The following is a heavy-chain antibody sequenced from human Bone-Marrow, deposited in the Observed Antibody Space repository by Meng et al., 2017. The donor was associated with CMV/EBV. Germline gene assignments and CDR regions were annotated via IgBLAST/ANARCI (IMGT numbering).Heavy chain of an antibody. J-gene: IGHJ6*02. CDR2: INPSGGST. V-gene: IGHV1-46*01. D-gene: IGHD2-2*01. CDR1: GYTFTSYY. Sequence: ASVKVSCKASGYTFTSYYMHWVRQAPGQGLEWMGIINPSGGSTSYVQKFQGRVTMTRDTSTSTVYMELSSLRSEDTAVYYCARVYCSSTSCHRYYGMDVWGQGTKVTVSS. CDR3: ARVYCSSTSCHRYYGMDV.